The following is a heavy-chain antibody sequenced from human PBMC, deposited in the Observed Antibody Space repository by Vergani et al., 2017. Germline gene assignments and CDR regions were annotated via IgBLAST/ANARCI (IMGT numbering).Heavy chain of an antibody. Sequence: QVQLVQSGAEVKKPGSSVKVSCKASGGTFSSYAISWVRQAPGQGLEWMGGIIPIFGTANYAQKFQGRVTITADESTSTAYMELSSLRSEDTAVYYCAKDGKRRSLGGLSIVGVGTAFDIWGQGTMVTVSS. CDR3: AKDGKRRSLGGLSIVGVGTAFDI. CDR2: IIPIFGTA. J-gene: IGHJ3*02. CDR1: GGTFSSYA. V-gene: IGHV1-69*12. D-gene: IGHD1-26*01.